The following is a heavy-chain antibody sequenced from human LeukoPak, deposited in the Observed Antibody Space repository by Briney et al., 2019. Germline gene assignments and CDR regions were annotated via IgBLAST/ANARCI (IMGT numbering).Heavy chain of an antibody. CDR3: AKVRLIGSYFDY. Sequence: PGGSLRLSCAASRFTFDDYAMHWVRQAPGKGLEWVSLISGDGGSTYYADSVKGRFTISRDNSKNSLYLQMNSLRTEDTALYYCAKVRLIGSYFDYWGQGTLVTVSS. CDR2: ISGDGGST. V-gene: IGHV3-43*02. CDR1: RFTFDDYA. J-gene: IGHJ4*02. D-gene: IGHD3-22*01.